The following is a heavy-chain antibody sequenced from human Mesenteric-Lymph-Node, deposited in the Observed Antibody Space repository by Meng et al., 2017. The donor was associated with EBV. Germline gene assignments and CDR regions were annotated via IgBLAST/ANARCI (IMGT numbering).Heavy chain of an antibody. D-gene: IGHD2-15*01. CDR1: GGSLSPYY. Sequence: QGQLKEPGPGRVTPSETLSLTCTVSGGSLSPYYWSWIRQSPGKGLEWIGYIYYRGDTNYNPSLESRVTISIDTSKNQFSLQLTSLTAADTAVYYCTKVACRGGNCEVGRLDPWGQGTLVTVSS. V-gene: IGHV4-59*01. J-gene: IGHJ5*02. CDR2: IYYRGDT. CDR3: TKVACRGGNCEVGRLDP.